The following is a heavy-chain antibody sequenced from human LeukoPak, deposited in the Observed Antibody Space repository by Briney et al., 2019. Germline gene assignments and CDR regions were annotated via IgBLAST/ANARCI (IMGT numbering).Heavy chain of an antibody. CDR3: ASDVDTAMGGTY. V-gene: IGHV4-34*01. D-gene: IGHD5-18*01. J-gene: IGHJ4*02. Sequence: SETLSLTCAVYGGSFGGYYWNWIRQPPGKGLEWIGEINHSGSTNYNPSLKSRVTISVDTSKNQISLKLSSVTAADTAVYYCASDVDTAMGGTYWGQGTLVTVSS. CDR1: GGSFGGYY. CDR2: INHSGST.